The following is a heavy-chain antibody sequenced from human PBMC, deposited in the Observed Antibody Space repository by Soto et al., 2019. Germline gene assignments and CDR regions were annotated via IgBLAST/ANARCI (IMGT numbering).Heavy chain of an antibody. V-gene: IGHV1-18*01. CDR3: ARVWGIAVAGTYADY. CDR1: GYTFTSYG. Sequence: QVQLVQSGAEVKKPGASVKVSCKASGYTFTSYGISWVRQAPGQGLEWMGWISAYNGNTNYAQRLQGRVPMTTDTSTSTAYMELRSLSSDDTAVYYCARVWGIAVAGTYADYWGQGTLVTVSS. D-gene: IGHD6-19*01. J-gene: IGHJ4*02. CDR2: ISAYNGNT.